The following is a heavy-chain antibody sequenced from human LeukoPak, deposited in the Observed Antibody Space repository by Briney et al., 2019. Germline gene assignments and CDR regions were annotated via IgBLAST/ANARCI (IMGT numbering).Heavy chain of an antibody. CDR3: ARRRGYCSSTSCSYYFDY. V-gene: IGHV4-39*01. D-gene: IGHD2-2*01. CDR2: IYYSGST. CDR1: GGSISSSSYY. Sequence: KPSETLSLTCTVSGGSISSSSYYWGWIRQPPGKGLEWIGSIYYSGSTYYNPSLESRVTISVDTSRNQFSLKLSSVTAADTAVYYCARRRGYCSSTSCSYYFDYWGQGTLVTVSS. J-gene: IGHJ4*02.